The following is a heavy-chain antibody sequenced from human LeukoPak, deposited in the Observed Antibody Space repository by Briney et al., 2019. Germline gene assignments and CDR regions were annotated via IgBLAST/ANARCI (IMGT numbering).Heavy chain of an antibody. D-gene: IGHD1-20*01. Sequence: ASVNVSCKASGGTFSSYAISWVRQAPGQGLEWMGRIIPILGIANYAQKFQGRVTITADKSTSTAYMELSSLRSEDTAVYYCARSGGYNWNRYYFDYWGQGTLVTVSS. CDR1: GGTFSSYA. V-gene: IGHV1-69*04. CDR2: IIPILGIA. CDR3: ARSGGYNWNRYYFDY. J-gene: IGHJ4*02.